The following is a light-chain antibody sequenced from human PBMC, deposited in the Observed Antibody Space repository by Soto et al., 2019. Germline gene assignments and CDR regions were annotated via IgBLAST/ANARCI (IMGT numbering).Light chain of an antibody. J-gene: IGKJ2*01. CDR2: AAS. Sequence: IQMTQSPSCLSASVGDRVIITCRSDHSINNYLNWYQQRPGKVPKLLIYAASTLQSGVPSRFSGSGSGRVFTLTINSLQPEDFATYYCQQSYSTLGTFGRGTRVEI. V-gene: IGKV1-39*01. CDR1: HSINNY. CDR3: QQSYSTLGT.